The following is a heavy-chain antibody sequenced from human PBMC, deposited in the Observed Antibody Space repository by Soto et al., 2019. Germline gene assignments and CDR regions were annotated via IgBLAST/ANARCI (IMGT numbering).Heavy chain of an antibody. Sequence: EVHLVESGGGLVQPGKSLRLSCSDSGFTFDDYAMHWVRQPPGKGLEWVSGINWNSGRVDYADSVKGRFTISRDNPKNSLYLQMNSVRVEDTAFSYCVKDVNWNKQGYFDYWGQGTLVTVSS. D-gene: IGHD1-20*01. CDR1: GFTFDDYA. V-gene: IGHV3-9*01. J-gene: IGHJ4*02. CDR2: INWNSGRV. CDR3: VKDVNWNKQGYFDY.